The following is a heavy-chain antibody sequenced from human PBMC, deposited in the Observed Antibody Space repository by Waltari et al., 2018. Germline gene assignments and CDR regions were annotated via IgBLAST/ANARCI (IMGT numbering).Heavy chain of an antibody. J-gene: IGHJ4*02. CDR2: INPHSGAT. CDR1: XYTFNAFY. Sequence: QAHLXLSGAELKKPXASVKXSXXXXXYTFNAFYIHWVRQAPGQGPEWLXWINPHSGATRYARQFQGRVTLTADRAIDTXYMELNSLXXDDTXMYXXAREXDYGSYFXXGXXGXLVTVSS. CDR3: AREXDYGSYFXX. D-gene: IGHD4-17*01. V-gene: IGHV1-2*02.